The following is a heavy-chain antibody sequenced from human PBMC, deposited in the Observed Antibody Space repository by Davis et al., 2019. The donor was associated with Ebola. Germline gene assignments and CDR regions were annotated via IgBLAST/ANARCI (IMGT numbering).Heavy chain of an antibody. CDR2: ISAYNGNI. D-gene: IGHD3-10*01. Sequence: AASVKVSCKASGYTFTRYGISWVRQAPGQGLERMGWISAYNGNINYAQNLQGRVTMTTDTSTRTAYMEVRSLRYDDTAVYYCARAVTMVLPSGWFDPWGQGTLVTVSS. J-gene: IGHJ5*02. V-gene: IGHV1-18*01. CDR3: ARAVTMVLPSGWFDP. CDR1: GYTFTRYG.